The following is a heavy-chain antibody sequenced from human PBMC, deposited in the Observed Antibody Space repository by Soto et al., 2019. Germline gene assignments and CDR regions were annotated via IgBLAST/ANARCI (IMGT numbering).Heavy chain of an antibody. J-gene: IGHJ3*02. CDR3: ARERDYVWGSYRTDAFDI. CDR1: GYSFTRYG. Sequence: ASVKVSCKASGYSFTRYGISWVRQAPGQGLEWMGWISAYNGNTNYAQKLQGRVTMTTDTSTSTAYMELRSLRSDDTAVYYCARERDYVWGSYRTDAFDIWGQGTMVTVSS. CDR2: ISAYNGNT. V-gene: IGHV1-18*01. D-gene: IGHD3-16*02.